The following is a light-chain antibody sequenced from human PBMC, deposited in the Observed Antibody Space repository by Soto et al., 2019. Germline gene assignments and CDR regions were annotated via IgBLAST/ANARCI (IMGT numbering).Light chain of an antibody. J-gene: IGLJ2*01. CDR3: CSYAGSYTWV. CDR1: SSDVGAYDY. CDR2: DVT. Sequence: QSVLTQPRSVSESPGQSVTISCTGTSSDVGAYDYVSWYQQHPGKAPQLMIYDVTKRPSGVTHRFSGSRSGNTASLTISGLQAEDDADYYCCSYAGSYTWVFGGGTKLTVL. V-gene: IGLV2-11*01.